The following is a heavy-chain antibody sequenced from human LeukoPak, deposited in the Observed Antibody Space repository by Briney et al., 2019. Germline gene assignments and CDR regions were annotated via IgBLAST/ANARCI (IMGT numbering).Heavy chain of an antibody. Sequence: GGSLRLSCAVSGLSVSSFGMSWVRQAPGKGLEWISAISVNGETTWYADSVRGRFIISRDNSKNTLFLQMNSLRAEDSAVYYCAREDYYFDYWGQGTLVTVSS. CDR1: GLSVSSFG. CDR2: ISVNGETT. V-gene: IGHV3-23*01. J-gene: IGHJ4*02. D-gene: IGHD1-26*01. CDR3: AREDYYFDY.